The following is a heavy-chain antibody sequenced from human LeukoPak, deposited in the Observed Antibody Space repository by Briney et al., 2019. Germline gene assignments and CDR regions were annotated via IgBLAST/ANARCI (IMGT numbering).Heavy chain of an antibody. Sequence: GGSLRLSCAASGFTFSSYAMHWVRQAPGKGLEWVAVISYDGSNKCYADSVKGRFTISRDNSKNTLYLQMNSLRAEDTAVYYCARDLKGPVNDVFDMWGQGTMVTVSS. J-gene: IGHJ3*02. CDR3: ARDLKGPVNDVFDM. V-gene: IGHV3-30-3*01. CDR2: ISYDGSNK. CDR1: GFTFSSYA. D-gene: IGHD4-23*01.